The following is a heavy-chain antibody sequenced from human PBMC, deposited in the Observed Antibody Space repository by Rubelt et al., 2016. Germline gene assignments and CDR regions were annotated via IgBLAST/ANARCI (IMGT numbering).Heavy chain of an antibody. Sequence: EVQLLESGGGLVQPGGSLRLSCEASGFIFSSFAMSWVRQAPGKGLEWVSLISGSGDTTYYADSVMGRFTISRDNSKKTQYLQLNSLRAEVTAVYYCAKGGGYSYGYIPSWGQGILVTVSS. J-gene: IGHJ5*02. V-gene: IGHV3-23*01. D-gene: IGHD5-18*01. CDR3: AKGGGYSYGYIPS. CDR2: ISGSGDTT. CDR1: GFIFSSFA.